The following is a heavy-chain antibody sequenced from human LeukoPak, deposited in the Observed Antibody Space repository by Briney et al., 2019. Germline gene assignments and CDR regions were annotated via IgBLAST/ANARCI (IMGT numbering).Heavy chain of an antibody. Sequence: SVKVSCKASGGTFSSYAISWVRQAPGQGLKWMGWIIPIFGTANYAQKFQGRVTITADESTSTAYMELSSLRSEDTAVYYCARGVPGGATIHYYYGMDVWGKGTTVTVSS. CDR2: IIPIFGTA. V-gene: IGHV1-69*01. CDR1: GGTFSSYA. D-gene: IGHD5-12*01. J-gene: IGHJ6*04. CDR3: ARGVPGGATIHYYYGMDV.